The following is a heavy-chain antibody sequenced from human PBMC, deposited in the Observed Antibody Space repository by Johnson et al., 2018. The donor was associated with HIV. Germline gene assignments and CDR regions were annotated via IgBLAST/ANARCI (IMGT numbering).Heavy chain of an antibody. J-gene: IGHJ3*02. V-gene: IGHV3-9*01. D-gene: IGHD4-23*01. CDR1: GFTLNDYA. CDR3: ARAVDYGGNSPSRAFDI. CDR2: ISWNSGSM. Sequence: VQLVESGGGSEQPGRSLRLSCAASGFTLNDYAIHWVRQAPGKGLEWVSSISWNSGSMGYADSVKGRFTISRDNAKNSLYLQMRSLRAEDTALYYCARAVDYGGNSPSRAFDIWGRGTLVTVSS.